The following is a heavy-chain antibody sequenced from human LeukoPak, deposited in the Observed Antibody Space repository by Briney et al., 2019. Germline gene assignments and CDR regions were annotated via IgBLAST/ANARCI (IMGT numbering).Heavy chain of an antibody. J-gene: IGHJ4*02. CDR3: ARTQLWLDY. CDR2: IYYSGST. Sequence: PSETLSLTCAASGGSISSSSYYWGWIRQPPGKGLEWIGSIYYSGSTYYNPSLKSRVTISVDTSKNQFSLKLSSVTAADTAVYYCARTQLWLDYWGQGTLVTVSS. V-gene: IGHV4-39*07. CDR1: GGSISSSSYY. D-gene: IGHD5-18*01.